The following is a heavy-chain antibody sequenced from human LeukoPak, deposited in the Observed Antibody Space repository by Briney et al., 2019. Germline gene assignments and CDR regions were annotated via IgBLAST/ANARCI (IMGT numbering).Heavy chain of an antibody. Sequence: GGSLRLSCAASGFIVSNNYMSWVRQAPGKGLELVSIIYSGGGTYYADSVKRRFTISRDNSKNTLYLQMNSMRADDTAVYYCARGCYYERSGYCPFDYWGRGTLVTVSS. D-gene: IGHD3-22*01. V-gene: IGHV3-53*01. J-gene: IGHJ4*02. CDR3: ARGCYYERSGYCPFDY. CDR1: GFIVSNNY. CDR2: IYSGGGT.